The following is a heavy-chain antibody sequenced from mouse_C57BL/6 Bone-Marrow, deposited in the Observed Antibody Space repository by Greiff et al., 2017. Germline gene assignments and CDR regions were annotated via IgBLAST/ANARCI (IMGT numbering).Heavy chain of an antibody. V-gene: IGHV5-17*01. CDR2: ISSGSSTI. Sequence: EVKVVESGGGLVKPGGSLKLSCAASGFTFSDYGMHWVRQAPEKGLEWVAYISSGSSTIYYADTVKGRFTISRDNAKNTLFLQMTSLRSEDTAMYYCARHYYGSSFYFDYWGQGTTLTVSS. CDR3: ARHYYGSSFYFDY. CDR1: GFTFSDYG. J-gene: IGHJ2*01. D-gene: IGHD1-1*01.